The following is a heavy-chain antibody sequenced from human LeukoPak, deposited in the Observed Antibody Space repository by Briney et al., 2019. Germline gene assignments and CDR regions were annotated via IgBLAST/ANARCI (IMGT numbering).Heavy chain of an antibody. CDR3: ARFSLLRDWFDP. Sequence: PSETLSLTCAVYGGSFSGYYWSWIRQPPGKGLEWIGEINHSGSTNYNPSLKSRVTISVDTSKNQFSLKLSSVTAADTAVYYCARFSLLRDWFDPWGQGTLVTVSS. CDR1: GGSFSGYY. V-gene: IGHV4-34*01. CDR2: INHSGST. D-gene: IGHD3-16*02. J-gene: IGHJ5*02.